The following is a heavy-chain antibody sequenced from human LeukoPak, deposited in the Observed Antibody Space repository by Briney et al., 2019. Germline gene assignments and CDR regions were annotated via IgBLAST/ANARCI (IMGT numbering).Heavy chain of an antibody. CDR3: ASDAPGGFDY. Sequence: AGGSLRLSCAASGFIFNTAWMSWVRQAPGKGLEWVGRIKSKSDGGAKDYAAHVKGRLTSSRDDSKNTLYLHMDSLKTEDTAVYYCASDAPGGFDYWGQGALVIVSS. J-gene: IGHJ4*02. D-gene: IGHD3-10*01. V-gene: IGHV3-15*01. CDR1: GFIFNTAW. CDR2: IKSKSDGGAK.